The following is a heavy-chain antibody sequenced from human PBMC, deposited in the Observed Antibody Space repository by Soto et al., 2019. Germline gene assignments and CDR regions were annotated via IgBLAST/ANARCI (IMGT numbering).Heavy chain of an antibody. V-gene: IGHV1-2*04. CDR2: INPNSGGT. CDR1: GYTFTGYY. D-gene: IGHD3-22*01. Sequence: VSVKFSCKASGYTFTGYYMHWVRQAPGQGLEWMGWINPNSGGTNYAQKFQGWVTMTRDTSISTAYMELSRLRSDDTAVYYCARGPVEDDSSGNRICYYYGMDVWGQGTTVTVSS. J-gene: IGHJ6*02. CDR3: ARGPVEDDSSGNRICYYYGMDV.